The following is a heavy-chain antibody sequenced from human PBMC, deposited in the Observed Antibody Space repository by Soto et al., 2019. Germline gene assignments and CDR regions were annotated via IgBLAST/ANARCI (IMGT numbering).Heavy chain of an antibody. J-gene: IGHJ4*02. D-gene: IGHD5-18*01. CDR1: GVSIGSHDW. V-gene: IGHV4-4*02. Sequence: QVQLQESGPGLVKPSGTLSLTCAVSGVSIGSHDWWTWVRQPPGKGLEWIGESHQSGNTNYNSSLEHRVTISLDKSKNYFSLQLSSVTVADTAVYFCATRDTGRVYWCQGTLVTVSS. CDR3: ATRDTGRVY. CDR2: SHQSGNT.